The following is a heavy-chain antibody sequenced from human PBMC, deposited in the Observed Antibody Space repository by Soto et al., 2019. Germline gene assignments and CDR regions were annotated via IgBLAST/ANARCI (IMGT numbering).Heavy chain of an antibody. Sequence: GESLKISCQGSVYTFSSYWIGWVRQMPGKGLEWMGIIYPDDFDTRYSPSFQGQVTISADKSISTAYLQWSSLKASDTAMYYCARPRDSSSSYYFDSWGQGTLVTVSS. D-gene: IGHD6-13*01. CDR3: ARPRDSSSSYYFDS. V-gene: IGHV5-51*01. CDR1: VYTFSSYW. J-gene: IGHJ4*02. CDR2: IYPDDFDT.